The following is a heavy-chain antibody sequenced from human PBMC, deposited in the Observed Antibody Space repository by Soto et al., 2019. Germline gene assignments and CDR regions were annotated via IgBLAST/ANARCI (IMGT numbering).Heavy chain of an antibody. CDR2: IWYDGSNK. V-gene: IGHV3-33*01. D-gene: IGHD3-10*01. J-gene: IGHJ3*02. CDR3: ARDTPNAPEEGFGELLDNDAFDI. CDR1: GFTFSSYG. Sequence: QVQLVESGGGVVQPGRSLRLSCAASGFTFSSYGMHWVRQAPGKGLEWVAVIWYDGSNKYYADSVKGRFTISRDNSKNTLYLQMNSLRAEDTAVYYCARDTPNAPEEGFGELLDNDAFDIWGQGTMVTVSS.